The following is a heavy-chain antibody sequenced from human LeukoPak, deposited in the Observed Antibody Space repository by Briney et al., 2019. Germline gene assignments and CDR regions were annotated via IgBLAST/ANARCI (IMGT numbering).Heavy chain of an antibody. D-gene: IGHD3-22*01. CDR3: ARLGPYDSSGYYFFSCGFDP. CDR2: IYYSGST. J-gene: IGHJ5*02. Sequence: SQTLSLTCTVSGGSISSGGYYWSWIRQHPGKGLEWIGYIYYSGSTYYNPSLKSRVTISVDTSKNQFSLKLSSVTAADTAVYYCARLGPYDSSGYYFFSCGFDPWGQGTLVTVSS. CDR1: GGSISSGGYY. V-gene: IGHV4-31*03.